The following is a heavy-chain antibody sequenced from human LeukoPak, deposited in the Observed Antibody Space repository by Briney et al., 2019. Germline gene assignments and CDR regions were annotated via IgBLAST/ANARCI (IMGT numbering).Heavy chain of an antibody. CDR3: ARGITIFGVVITTYFDY. J-gene: IGHJ4*02. Sequence: GGSLRLSCAASGFTFSSYWMSWVRQAPGKGLEWVANIKQDGSEKYYVDSVKGRFTISRDNAKNSLYLQMNSLRAEDTAVYYCARGITIFGVVITTYFDYWGQGTLVTVSS. CDR1: GFTFSSYW. D-gene: IGHD3-3*01. CDR2: IKQDGSEK. V-gene: IGHV3-7*04.